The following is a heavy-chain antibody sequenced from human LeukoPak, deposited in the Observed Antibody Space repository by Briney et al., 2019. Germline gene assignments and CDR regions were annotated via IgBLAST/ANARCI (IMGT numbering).Heavy chain of an antibody. CDR3: ARVLIGNDF. CDR2: IKQDGSGE. D-gene: IGHD1-1*01. Sequence: GGSLRLSCAASGFTFSGYWMSWVRQAPGKGLEWVANIKQDGSGESVVDSVKGRFTVSRDNAKNSLYLQMNSLRAEDTAVYYCARVLIGNDFWGQGTLITVSS. J-gene: IGHJ4*02. V-gene: IGHV3-7*01. CDR1: GFTFSGYW.